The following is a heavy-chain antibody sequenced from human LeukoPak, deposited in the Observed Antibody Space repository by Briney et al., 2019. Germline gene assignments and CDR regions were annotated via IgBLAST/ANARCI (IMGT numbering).Heavy chain of an antibody. V-gene: IGHV5-51*01. D-gene: IGHD4-23*01. CDR2: ILPRDSDI. CDR1: GYSFSNYW. Sequence: GESLKISCKGSGYSFSNYWIGWVRQMPGKGLEWMGIILPRDSDIRYSPSFEGQVTISADKSISTAYLQWSSLKASDTAMYYCARHFSYGGNSYFDYWGQGTLVTVSS. CDR3: ARHFSYGGNSYFDY. J-gene: IGHJ4*02.